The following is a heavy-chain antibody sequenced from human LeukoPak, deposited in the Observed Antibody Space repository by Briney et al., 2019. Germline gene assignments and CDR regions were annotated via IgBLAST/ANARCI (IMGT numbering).Heavy chain of an antibody. CDR2: IKEDGDEK. CDR3: AGYGKSKLDY. Sequence: PGGSLRLSCAASGFSFGIYWMSWVPQAPGKGREWVANIKEDGDEKYYVDSVKGRFSISRDNAKSSLYLQMNSLRVEDTAVYYCAGYGKSKLDYWGQGTLVTVSS. CDR1: GFSFGIYW. D-gene: IGHD1-1*01. J-gene: IGHJ4*02. V-gene: IGHV3-7*03.